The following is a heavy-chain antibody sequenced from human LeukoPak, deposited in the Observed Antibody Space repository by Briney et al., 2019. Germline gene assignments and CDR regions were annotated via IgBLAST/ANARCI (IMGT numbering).Heavy chain of an antibody. V-gene: IGHV3-21*01. D-gene: IGHD4-23*01. CDR1: GFIFSSYT. J-gene: IGHJ4*02. CDR3: ARAGNGFYFDY. Sequence: PGGSLRLSCAVSGFIFSSYTMNWVRQAPGKGLEWVSSISSSSTYTYHADSLKGRFTISRDNAKNSLYLQMNGLRAEDTAVYYCARAGNGFYFDYWGQGTLSPSPQ. CDR2: ISSSSTYT.